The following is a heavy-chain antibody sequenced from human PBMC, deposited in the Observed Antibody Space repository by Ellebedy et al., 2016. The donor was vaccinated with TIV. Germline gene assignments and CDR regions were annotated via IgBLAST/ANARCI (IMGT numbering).Heavy chain of an antibody. CDR3: ARASFGESGNYYYYYGMDV. CDR1: GFTVSNNY. J-gene: IGHJ6*02. CDR2: IYSGGVT. V-gene: IGHV3-53*01. D-gene: IGHD3-10*01. Sequence: PGGSLRLSCAASGFTVSNNYMSWVRQAPGKGLEWVSVIYSGGVTVYADSVKGRFTISRDNSKNTLYLQMNSLRAEDTAVYYCARASFGESGNYYYYYGMDVWGQGTTVTVSS.